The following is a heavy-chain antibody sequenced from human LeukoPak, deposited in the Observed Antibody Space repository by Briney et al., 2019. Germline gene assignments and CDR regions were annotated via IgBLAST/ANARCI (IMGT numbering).Heavy chain of an antibody. Sequence: GRSLRLSCAASGFTLSSYGMHWVRQAPGKGLEWVAVIWYDGSNKYYADSVKGRFTISRDKSKNTLYLQMNSLRAEDTAVYYCARGVGSASYYGMDVWGQGTTVTVSS. CDR3: ARGVGSASYYGMDV. CDR1: GFTLSSYG. CDR2: IWYDGSNK. V-gene: IGHV3-33*01. D-gene: IGHD2-2*01. J-gene: IGHJ6*02.